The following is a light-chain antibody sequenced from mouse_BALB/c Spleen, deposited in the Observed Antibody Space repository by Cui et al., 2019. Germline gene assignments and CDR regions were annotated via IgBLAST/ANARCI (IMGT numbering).Light chain of an antibody. CDR1: QDVGTA. CDR2: WAS. J-gene: IGKJ5*01. V-gene: IGKV6-23*01. Sequence: IVMTQSHKFMSTSVGDRVSITCTASQDVGTAVAWYQQKPGQSPKLLIYWASTRHTGVPDRFTGSGSGTDFTLTISNVQSEDLADYFCQQYSSYPLTFGAGTKLELK. CDR3: QQYSSYPLT.